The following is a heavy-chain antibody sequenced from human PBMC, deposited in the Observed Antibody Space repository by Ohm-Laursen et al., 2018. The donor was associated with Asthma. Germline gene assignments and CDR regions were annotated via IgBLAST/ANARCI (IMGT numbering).Heavy chain of an antibody. D-gene: IGHD3-22*01. Sequence: GTLSLTCSVSGGSISSYYWSWIRQPPGKGLEWIGYIYYSGSTNYNPSLKSRVTISVDTSKNQFSLKLSSVTAADTAVYYCARGDRYYDSSGYYTYYFDYWGQGTLVTVSS. CDR3: ARGDRYYDSSGYYTYYFDY. CDR1: GGSISSYY. CDR2: IYYSGST. V-gene: IGHV4-59*12. J-gene: IGHJ4*02.